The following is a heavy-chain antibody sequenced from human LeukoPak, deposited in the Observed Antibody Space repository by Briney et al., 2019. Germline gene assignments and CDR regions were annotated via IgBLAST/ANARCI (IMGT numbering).Heavy chain of an antibody. J-gene: IGHJ5*02. V-gene: IGHV6-1*01. CDR3: ARGFFASGWAS. Sequence: SQTLSLTCAISGDSVTNKNAAWNWIRQSPSRGLEWLGRTYYTSRWNNEYAESVKSRITISPDTSKNQFSPQINSVTPEDTAVYYCARGFFASGWASWGQGTLVTVSS. CDR2: TYYTSRWNN. CDR1: GDSVTNKNAA. D-gene: IGHD6-19*01.